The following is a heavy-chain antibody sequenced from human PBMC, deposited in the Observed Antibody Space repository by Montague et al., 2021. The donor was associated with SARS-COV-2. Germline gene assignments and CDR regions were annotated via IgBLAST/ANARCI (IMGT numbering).Heavy chain of an antibody. CDR2: INHSGST. CDR3: ARGMRRPYDYSSGMDV. V-gene: IGHV4-34*01. CDR1: GGSFSGYY. J-gene: IGHJ6*02. Sequence: SETLSLTCAVYGGSFSGYYWSWICQPPGKGLEWIGEINHSGSTNYNPSLKSRVTISVDTSKNQFSLKLSSVTAADTAVYYCARGMRRPYDYSSGMDVWGQGTTVTVSS.